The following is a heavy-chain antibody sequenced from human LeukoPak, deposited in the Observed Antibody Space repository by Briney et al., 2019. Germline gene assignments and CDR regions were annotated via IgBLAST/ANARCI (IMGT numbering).Heavy chain of an antibody. CDR1: GFTFSSYG. J-gene: IGHJ4*02. D-gene: IGHD1-26*01. V-gene: IGHV3-30*03. CDR2: ISYDGSNK. Sequence: GGSLRPSCAASGFTFSSYGMHWVRQAPGKGLEWVAIISYDGSNKYYADSVKGRFTISRDNSKNTLYLQMNSLRAADTAVYYCARTSGSYPINDVDYWGQGTLVTVSS. CDR3: ARTSGSYPINDVDY.